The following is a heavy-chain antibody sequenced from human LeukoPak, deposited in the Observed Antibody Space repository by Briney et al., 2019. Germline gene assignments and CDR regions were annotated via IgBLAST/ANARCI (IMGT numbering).Heavy chain of an antibody. CDR2: ISWDGGST. V-gene: IGHV3-43D*03. Sequence: PGGSLRLSCAASGFTFDDYAMHWVRQAPGKGLEWVSLISWDGGSTYYADSVKGRFTISRDNSKNSLYLQMNSLRAEDTALYYCAKDFHARGVYYFDYWGQGTLVTVSS. J-gene: IGHJ4*02. CDR3: AKDFHARGVYYFDY. CDR1: GFTFDDYA. D-gene: IGHD1-26*01.